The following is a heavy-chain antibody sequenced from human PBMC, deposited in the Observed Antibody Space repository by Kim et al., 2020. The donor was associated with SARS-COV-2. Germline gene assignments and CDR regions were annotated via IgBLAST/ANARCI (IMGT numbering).Heavy chain of an antibody. D-gene: IGHD6-6*01. CDR2: TRNKAKSYTT. CDR3: ARGGSSSSNYYYGLDV. CDR1: GFTFSDHY. Sequence: GGSLRLYCAASGFTFSDHYMDWVRQAPGKGLEWVGRTRNKAKSYTTEYAASVKGRFTISRDDSKNSLYLQMNSLKTEDTAVYYCARGGSSSSNYYYGLDVWGQGTTVTVSS. V-gene: IGHV3-72*01. J-gene: IGHJ6*02.